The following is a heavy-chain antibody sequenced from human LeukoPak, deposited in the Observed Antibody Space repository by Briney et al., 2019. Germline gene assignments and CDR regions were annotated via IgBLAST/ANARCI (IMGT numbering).Heavy chain of an antibody. CDR1: GFTFSSYA. CDR2: ISSNGGST. Sequence: GGSLRLSCAASGFTFSSYAMHWVRQAPGKGLEYVSAISSNGGSTYYDNSVKGRFTISRDNSNNTLYLQMGSLRAEAMAVYYCARETRGYRFTDVGGKGTTVTVSS. D-gene: IGHD5-18*01. CDR3: ARETRGYRFTDV. J-gene: IGHJ6*01. V-gene: IGHV3-64*01.